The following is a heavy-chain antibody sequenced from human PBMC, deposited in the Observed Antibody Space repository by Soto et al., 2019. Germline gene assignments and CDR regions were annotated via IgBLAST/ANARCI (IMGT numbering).Heavy chain of an antibody. CDR1: GGTFSSYA. CDR2: IIPIFGTA. Sequence: SVKVSCKASGGTFSSYAISWVRQAPGQGLEWMGGIIPIFGTANYAQKFQGRVTITADESTSTAYMGLSSLRSEDTAVYYCARGSLLSSTYYYYGMDVWGQGTTVTVSS. J-gene: IGHJ6*02. CDR3: ARGSLLSSTYYYYGMDV. V-gene: IGHV1-69*13.